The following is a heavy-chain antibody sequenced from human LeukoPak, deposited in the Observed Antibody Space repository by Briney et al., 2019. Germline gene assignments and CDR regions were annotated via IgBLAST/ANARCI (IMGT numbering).Heavy chain of an antibody. Sequence: GGSLRLSCVLSGLTFSGAWMSWVRQAPGKGLEWVGRIRNDRITDYAAPVQGRFSISRDNSKNTFYLQMNSLRTEDTGMYFCTWMATIFTVDYWGQGTLVTVSS. CDR1: GLTFSGAW. V-gene: IGHV3-15*01. CDR2: IRNDRIT. CDR3: TWMATIFTVDY. J-gene: IGHJ4*02. D-gene: IGHD5-12*01.